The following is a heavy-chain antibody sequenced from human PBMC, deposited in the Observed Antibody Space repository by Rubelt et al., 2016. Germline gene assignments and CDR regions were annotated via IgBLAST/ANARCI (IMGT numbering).Heavy chain of an antibody. J-gene: IGHJ3*02. Sequence: VQLMESGGGLVQPGGSLRLSCAASGFTFSSYWMSWVRQAPGKGLEWVANIKQDGSEKYYVDSMKGRFTISRENAKNSLYLQLNSLRAEDTAEYYCARYLGTTRGAFDIWGQGTMVTVSS. CDR3: ARYLGTTRGAFDI. D-gene: IGHD1-7*01. CDR2: IKQDGSEK. CDR1: GFTFSSYW. V-gene: IGHV3-7*01.